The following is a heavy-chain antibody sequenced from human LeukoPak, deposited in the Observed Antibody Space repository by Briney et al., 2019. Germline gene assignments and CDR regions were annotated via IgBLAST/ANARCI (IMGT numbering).Heavy chain of an antibody. D-gene: IGHD6-19*01. V-gene: IGHV3-30*04. Sequence: GGSLRLSCAASGVSFSGYAMHWVRQAPGKALEWVAVISYDGGNKYYADSVKGRFTISRDNSKNTLYMQMNGLRAEDTAVYYCARGGGWYNWGQGTLVTVSS. CDR2: ISYDGGNK. CDR3: ARGGGWYN. J-gene: IGHJ4*02. CDR1: GVSFSGYA.